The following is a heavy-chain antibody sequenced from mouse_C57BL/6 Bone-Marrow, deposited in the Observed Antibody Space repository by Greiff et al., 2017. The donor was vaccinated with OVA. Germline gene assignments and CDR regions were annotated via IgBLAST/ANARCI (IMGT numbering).Heavy chain of an antibody. CDR3: TRDTEDTTVVGAMDY. CDR2: ISSGGDYI. V-gene: IGHV5-9-1*02. Sequence: EVKVEESGEGLVKPGGSLKLSCAASGFTFSSYAMSWVRQTPEKRLEWVAYISSGGDYIYYADTVKGRFTISRDNARNTLYLQMSSLKSEDTAMYYCTRDTEDTTVVGAMDYWGQGTSVTVSS. J-gene: IGHJ4*01. D-gene: IGHD1-1*01. CDR1: GFTFSSYA.